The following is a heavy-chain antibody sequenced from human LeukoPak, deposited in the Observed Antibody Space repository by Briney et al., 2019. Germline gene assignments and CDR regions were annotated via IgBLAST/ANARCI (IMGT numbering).Heavy chain of an antibody. Sequence: SETLSLTCAVSGYSISSGYYWGWIRQPPGKGLEWIGSIYHSGSTYYNPSLKSRVTISVDTSKSQFSLKLSSVTAADTAVYYCARDGAVVPAAKGYYYMDVWGKGTTVTVSS. V-gene: IGHV4-38-2*02. J-gene: IGHJ6*03. D-gene: IGHD2-2*01. CDR2: IYHSGST. CDR1: GYSISSGYY. CDR3: ARDGAVVPAAKGYYYMDV.